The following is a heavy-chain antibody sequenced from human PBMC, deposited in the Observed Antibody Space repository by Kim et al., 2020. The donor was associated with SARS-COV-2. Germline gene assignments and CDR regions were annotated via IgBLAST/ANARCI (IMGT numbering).Heavy chain of an antibody. CDR2: IGTAGDT. CDR3: ARAAAGTSWFDP. J-gene: IGHJ5*02. D-gene: IGHD6-13*01. Sequence: GGSLRLSCAASGFTFSSYDMHWVRQATGKGLEWVSAIGTAGDTYYPGSVKGRFTISRENAKNSLYLQMNSLRAGDTAVYYCARAAAGTSWFDPWGQGTLVTVSS. CDR1: GFTFSSYD. V-gene: IGHV3-13*01.